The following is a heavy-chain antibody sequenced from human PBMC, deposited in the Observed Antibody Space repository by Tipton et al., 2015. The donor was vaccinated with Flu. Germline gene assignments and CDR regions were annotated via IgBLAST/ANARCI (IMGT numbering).Heavy chain of an antibody. CDR3: ARLRDCSGGSCYALGFDP. Sequence: QLVQSGAEVKKPGESLKISCKGSGYSFTSYWIGWVRQMPGEGLEWMGIIYPGDSDTRYSPSFQGQVTISADKSISTAYLQWSSLKASDTAMYYCARLRDCSGGSCYALGFDPWGQGTLVTVSS. J-gene: IGHJ5*02. D-gene: IGHD2-15*01. CDR2: IYPGDSDT. CDR1: GYSFTSYW. V-gene: IGHV5-51*01.